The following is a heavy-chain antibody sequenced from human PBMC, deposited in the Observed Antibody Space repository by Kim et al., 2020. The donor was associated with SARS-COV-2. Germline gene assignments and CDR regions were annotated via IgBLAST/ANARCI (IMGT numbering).Heavy chain of an antibody. CDR3: TTDGDVDTAMVTYDY. CDR2: IKSKTDGGTT. J-gene: IGHJ4*02. CDR1: GFTFSNAW. D-gene: IGHD5-18*01. V-gene: IGHV3-15*01. Sequence: GGSLRLSCAASGFTFSNAWMSWVRQAPGKGLEWVGRIKSKTDGGTTDYAAPVKGRFTISRDDSKNTLYLQMNSLKTEDTAVYYCTTDGDVDTAMVTYDYWGQGTLVTVSS.